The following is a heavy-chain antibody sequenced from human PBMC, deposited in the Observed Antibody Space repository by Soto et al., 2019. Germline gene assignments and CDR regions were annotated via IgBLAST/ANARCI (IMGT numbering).Heavy chain of an antibody. CDR2: ITRDGDKI. CDR3: ATGSEVWFGEFWR. D-gene: IGHD3-10*01. J-gene: IGHJ4*02. V-gene: IGHV3-64*07. CDR1: GFTFSNSA. Sequence: EVQLVESGGGLVQPGGSLRLSCAASGFTFSNSAMHWVRQPPGEGLQYVASITRDGDKIQYADSVRARFTISRDNSKNTLFLQMGSLRPEDTAVYYCATGSEVWFGEFWRCGQGTLVIVSS.